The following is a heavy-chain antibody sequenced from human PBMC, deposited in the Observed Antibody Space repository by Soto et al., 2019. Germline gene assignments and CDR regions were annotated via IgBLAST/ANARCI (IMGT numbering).Heavy chain of an antibody. CDR3: ARASATFGGVIVNWYFDY. CDR1: GGSISSGGYS. J-gene: IGHJ4*02. CDR2: IYHSGST. Sequence: QLQLQESGSGLVKPSQTLSLTCAVSGGSISSGGYSWSWIRQPPGKGLEWIGYIYHSGSTYYNPSLKSRVTISVDRSKNQFSLKLSSVTAADTAVYYCARASATFGGVIVNWYFDYWGQGTLVTVSS. V-gene: IGHV4-30-2*01. D-gene: IGHD3-16*02.